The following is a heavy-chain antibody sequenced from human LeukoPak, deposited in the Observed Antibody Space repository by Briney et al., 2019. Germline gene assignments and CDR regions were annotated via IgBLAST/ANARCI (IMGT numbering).Heavy chain of an antibody. CDR1: GFTSGDYA. Sequence: GGSLRLSCTASGFTSGDYAMSWFRQAPGKGLEWVGFIRSKAYGGTTEYAASVKGRFTISRDDSKSIAYLQMNSLKTEDTAVYYCTRARIQLWFRPDNWGQGTLVTVSS. D-gene: IGHD5-18*01. CDR2: IRSKAYGGTT. V-gene: IGHV3-49*03. CDR3: TRARIQLWFRPDN. J-gene: IGHJ4*02.